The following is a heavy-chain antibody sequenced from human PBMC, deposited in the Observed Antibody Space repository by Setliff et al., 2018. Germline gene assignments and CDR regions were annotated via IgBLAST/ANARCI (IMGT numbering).Heavy chain of an antibody. CDR2: MNPNSGNT. Sequence: ASVKVSCKASGYTFTSYDINWVRQATGQGLEWMGWMNPNSGNTGYAQKFQGRVTMTRNTSISTAYMELSSLRSEDTAVYYCARESVGATPDAFDIWGQGTMVTVSS. CDR1: GYTFTSYD. J-gene: IGHJ3*02. V-gene: IGHV1-8*02. D-gene: IGHD1-26*01. CDR3: ARESVGATPDAFDI.